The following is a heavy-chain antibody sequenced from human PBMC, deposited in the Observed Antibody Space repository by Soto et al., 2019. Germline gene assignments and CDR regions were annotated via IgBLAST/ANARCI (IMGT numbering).Heavy chain of an antibody. J-gene: IGHJ5*02. D-gene: IGHD6-6*01. CDR3: ARQEGGRVAARPFRP. V-gene: IGHV4-39*01. Sequence: PSETLSLTCTVSGGSISSSSYYWGWIRQPPGKGLEWIGSIYYSGSTYYNPSLKSRVTISVDTSKNQFSLKLSSVTAADTAAYYCARQEGGRVAARPFRPWGQGTLVTVSS. CDR2: IYYSGST. CDR1: GGSISSSSYY.